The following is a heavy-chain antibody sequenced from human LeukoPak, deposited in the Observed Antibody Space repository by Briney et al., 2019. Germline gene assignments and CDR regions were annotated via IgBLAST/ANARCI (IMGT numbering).Heavy chain of an antibody. J-gene: IGHJ5*02. V-gene: IGHV3-30-3*01. CDR3: AKEGEGYCTTTVCYGGPRKSFDP. Sequence: AGGSLRLSCAVSGFNFNDYAMHWLRQAPGKGLEWVAVISYDGGFKYYADSLKGRFTISRDSSTSTLYLQMDTLRPEDTAVYYCAKEGEGYCTTTVCYGGPRKSFDPWGQGTLVTVST. CDR2: ISYDGGFK. CDR1: GFNFNDYA. D-gene: IGHD2-8*01.